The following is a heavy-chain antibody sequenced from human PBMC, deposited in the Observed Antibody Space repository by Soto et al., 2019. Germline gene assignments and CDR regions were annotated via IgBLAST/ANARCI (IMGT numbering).Heavy chain of an antibody. J-gene: IGHJ4*02. CDR2: IWFDGSNK. CDR3: ARDSDTYYYDSSGYHIDY. D-gene: IGHD3-22*01. CDR1: GFTFSSYG. Sequence: GGSLRLSCAASGFTFSSYGMDWVRQAPGKXLEWVAVIWFDGSNKHYADSVKGRFTISRDNSKNTVSLQMNTLRAEDTAVYYCARDSDTYYYDSSGYHIDYWGRGTLVTVSS. V-gene: IGHV3-33*01.